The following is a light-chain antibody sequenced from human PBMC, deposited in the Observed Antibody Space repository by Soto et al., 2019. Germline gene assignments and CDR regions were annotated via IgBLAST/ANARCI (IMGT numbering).Light chain of an antibody. J-gene: IGKJ2*01. Sequence: DIQMTLSPSSLSASIGDRVTITCRACQRIATYVNWYQQKPGEAPKLLSYSASSLQSGVPSRFQGSGSLTDFTHTISSLQPEDYATNYCQHTFSTPPYTFGQRTKVEIK. V-gene: IGKV1-39*01. CDR3: QHTFSTPPYT. CDR2: SAS. CDR1: QRIATY.